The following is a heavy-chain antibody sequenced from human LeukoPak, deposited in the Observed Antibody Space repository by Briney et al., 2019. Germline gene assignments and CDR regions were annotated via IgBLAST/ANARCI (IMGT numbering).Heavy chain of an antibody. D-gene: IGHD3-22*01. Sequence: PSQTLSLTCTVSGGSISSGGYYWSWIRQPAGKGLEWIGRIYTSGSTNYNPSLKSRVTMSVDTSKNQFSLKLSSVTAADTAVYYCARDYYDSRSRYRYYFDYWGQGTLVTVSS. CDR1: GGSISSGGYY. CDR2: IYTSGST. J-gene: IGHJ4*02. V-gene: IGHV4-61*02. CDR3: ARDYYDSRSRYRYYFDY.